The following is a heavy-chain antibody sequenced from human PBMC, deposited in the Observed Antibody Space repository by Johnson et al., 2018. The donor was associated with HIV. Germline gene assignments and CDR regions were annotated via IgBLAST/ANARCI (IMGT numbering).Heavy chain of an antibody. CDR3: AKEEEDAFDI. Sequence: EVQLVESGGGFVQPGRSLRLSCAASGFTFDDYAMHWVRQAPGKGLEWVSGISWNSGSIGYADSVKGRFTISRDNAKNSLYLQMNSLRAEDTAVYYCAKEEEDAFDIWGQGTMVTVSS. J-gene: IGHJ3*02. V-gene: IGHV3-9*01. CDR1: GFTFDDYA. CDR2: ISWNSGSI.